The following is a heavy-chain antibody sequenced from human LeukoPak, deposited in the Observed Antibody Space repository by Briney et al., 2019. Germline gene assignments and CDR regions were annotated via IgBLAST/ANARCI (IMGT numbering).Heavy chain of an antibody. CDR1: GFTFGSHA. Sequence: GGSLRLSCEASGFTFGSHAMYWVRQAPGKGLEWVAGIFGSGGSPHYADPVKGRFTISRDNSRDTVYLQINSLRAEDTAVYYCGKTTVGYSSGQKPAWPVDYWGQGTLVTVSS. CDR2: IFGSGGSP. V-gene: IGHV3-23*01. D-gene: IGHD5-18*01. J-gene: IGHJ4*02. CDR3: GKTTVGYSSGQKPAWPVDY.